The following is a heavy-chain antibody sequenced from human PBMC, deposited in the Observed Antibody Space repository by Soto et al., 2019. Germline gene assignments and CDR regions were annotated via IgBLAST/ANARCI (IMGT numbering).Heavy chain of an antibody. Sequence: GGSLRLSCAAPGFTFSSYSMNWVLQAPGKGLGWVSSISSSSSNIYYADSVKGRFTISRDNAKNSLYLQMNSLRAEDTAVYYCARSGDTSGNYSKYYFDYWGQGT. CDR3: ARSGDTSGNYSKYYFDY. D-gene: IGHD1-1*01. CDR1: GFTFSSYS. CDR2: ISSSSSNI. V-gene: IGHV3-21*01. J-gene: IGHJ4*02.